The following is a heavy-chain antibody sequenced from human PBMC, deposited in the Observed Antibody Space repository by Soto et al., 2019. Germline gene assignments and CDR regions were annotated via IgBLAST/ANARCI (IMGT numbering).Heavy chain of an antibody. J-gene: IGHJ4*02. CDR3: AKDPLDTISVY. CDR1: GFTFSSYA. V-gene: IGHV3-23*01. D-gene: IGHD5-12*01. Sequence: GGSLRLSCAASGFTFSSYAMSWVRQAPGKGLEWVSAVSGGGDTYYADSVKGRFTISRDNSKNTLYLQMNSLRAEDTAVYYCAKDPLDTISVYWGQGTLVTGSS. CDR2: VSGGGDT.